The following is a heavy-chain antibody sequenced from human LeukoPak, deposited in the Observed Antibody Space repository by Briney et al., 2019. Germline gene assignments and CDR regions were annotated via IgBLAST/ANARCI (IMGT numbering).Heavy chain of an antibody. D-gene: IGHD3-22*01. Sequence: SVKVSCKASRGTFSSYAISWVRQAPGQGLEWMGGIIPIFGTANYSQKFQGRVTITTDEPTSTAYMEVSSLRSEDTAVYYCARVGLLYDSSGYYQGYFDYWGQGTLVTVYS. V-gene: IGHV1-69*05. J-gene: IGHJ4*02. CDR3: ARVGLLYDSSGYYQGYFDY. CDR2: IIPIFGTA. CDR1: RGTFSSYA.